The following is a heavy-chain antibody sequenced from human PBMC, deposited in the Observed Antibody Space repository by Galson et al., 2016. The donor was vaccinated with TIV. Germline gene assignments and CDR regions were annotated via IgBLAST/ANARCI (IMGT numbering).Heavy chain of an antibody. J-gene: IGHJ4*02. CDR2: IIPIFHSA. CDR3: ATLGGYFGSGSYKTDF. V-gene: IGHV1-69*13. CDR1: GGTFSDYG. Sequence: SVKVSCKASGGTFSDYGISWVRQAPGQGLEWMGRIIPIFHSAKSAQKFQDRVTITADESMGTVYMELSSLRSEDTAVYYCATLGGYFGSGSYKTDFWGQGTLVTVSS. D-gene: IGHD3-10*01.